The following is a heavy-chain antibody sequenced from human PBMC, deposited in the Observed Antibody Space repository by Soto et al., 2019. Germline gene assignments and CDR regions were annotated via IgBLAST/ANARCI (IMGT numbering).Heavy chain of an antibody. CDR2: IATYNYKT. J-gene: IGHJ6*03. CDR3: ARVGGTYYYYMDV. V-gene: IGHV1-18*01. Sequence: ASVKVSCKASGYPFTSYGISWVRQAPGQGLEWMGWIATYNYKTDYAQKFQGRVTITTDIPTNTVYMELRSLTSDDTAVYYCARVGGTYYYYMDVWGKGTTVTSP. CDR1: GYPFTSYG. D-gene: IGHD3-16*01.